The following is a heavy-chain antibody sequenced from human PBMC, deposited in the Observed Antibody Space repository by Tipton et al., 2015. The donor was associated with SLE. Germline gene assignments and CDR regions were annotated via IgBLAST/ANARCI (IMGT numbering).Heavy chain of an antibody. V-gene: IGHV1-18*01. J-gene: IGHJ4*02. CDR3: ARGKVVIFGVVLPDY. Sequence: QVQLVQSGAEVKKPGASVKVSCKASGYTFTSHGITWVRQAPGQGLEWMGWIGTYNGNTNYAQKLQGRVTMTTDTSTTTAYLELRSLRSDDTAMYYCARGKVVIFGVVLPDYWGQGTLVTVSS. CDR2: IGTYNGNT. CDR1: GYTFTSHG. D-gene: IGHD3-3*02.